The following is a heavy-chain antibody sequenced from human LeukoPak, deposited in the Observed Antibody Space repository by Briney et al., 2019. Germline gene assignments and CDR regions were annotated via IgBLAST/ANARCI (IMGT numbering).Heavy chain of an antibody. CDR2: ISYDGSNK. CDR1: GYTFTGYY. J-gene: IGHJ4*02. Sequence: SCKASGYTFTGYYMHWVRQAPGKGLEWVAVISYDGSNKYYADSVKGRFTISRDNSKNTLYLQMNSLRAEDTAVYYCAKPGGAPYFDYWGQGTLVTVSS. V-gene: IGHV3-30*18. CDR3: AKPGGAPYFDY. D-gene: IGHD1-26*01.